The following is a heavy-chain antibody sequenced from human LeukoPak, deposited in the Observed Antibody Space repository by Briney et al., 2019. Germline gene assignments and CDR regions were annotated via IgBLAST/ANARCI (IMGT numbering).Heavy chain of an antibody. V-gene: IGHV3-33*01. Sequence: PGGSLRLSCVASAFTFSSYGINWVRQAPGKGLEWVAVIWHDGNSKYYADSVKGRFTISRDNSKNTLYLQMNSLRVEDTAVYYCARDRSSSWSHFDYWGQGTLVTASS. CDR3: ARDRSSSWSHFDY. J-gene: IGHJ4*02. CDR2: IWHDGNSK. D-gene: IGHD6-13*01. CDR1: AFTFSSYG.